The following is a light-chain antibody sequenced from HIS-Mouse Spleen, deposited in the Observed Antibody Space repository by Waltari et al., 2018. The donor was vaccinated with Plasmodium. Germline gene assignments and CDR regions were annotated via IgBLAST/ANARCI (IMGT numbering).Light chain of an antibody. Sequence: IQLTQSPSSLSASVGDRVTISCRASQSISSYLNWYQQKPGKAPNLLIYAASSLQSGVPSRFSGSGSGTDFTLTSSSLQPEDFATYYCQQSYSTWKFGQGTKVEMK. CDR2: AAS. V-gene: IGKV1-39*01. CDR3: QQSYSTWK. J-gene: IGKJ1*01. CDR1: QSISSY.